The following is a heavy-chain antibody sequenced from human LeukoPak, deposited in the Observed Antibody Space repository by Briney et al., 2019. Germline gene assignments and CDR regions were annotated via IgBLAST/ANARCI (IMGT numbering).Heavy chain of an antibody. D-gene: IGHD3-3*02. Sequence: PGGSXXLXXAXXGFIFSKFXMHWVRQAPGRGLESVSGIXYNVYVTYYANSFKGRFPISTDTSKNTLYLQVGSLRVEDMGVYYCARGHFWSGYTYQDYFYYMDVWGKGTAVTVSS. V-gene: IGHV3-64*01. CDR3: ARGHFWSGYTYQDYFYYMDV. J-gene: IGHJ6*03. CDR2: IXYNVYVT. CDR1: GFIFSKFX.